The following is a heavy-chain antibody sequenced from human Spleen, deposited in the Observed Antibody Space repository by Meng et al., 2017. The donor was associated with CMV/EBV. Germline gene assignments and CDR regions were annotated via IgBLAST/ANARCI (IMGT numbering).Heavy chain of an antibody. CDR2: IYWDDDK. Sequence: QITLKESGPTLVKPTQTLTLTCTFSGFSLSTSGMGVGWIRQPPGKALEWLALIYWDDDKRYSPSLKSRLTITNDTPKNQVVLTMTNMDPVDTATYYCAHRDYCSGGTCTFDYWGLGTLVTVSS. V-gene: IGHV2-5*02. CDR1: GFSLSTSGMG. D-gene: IGHD2-15*01. CDR3: AHRDYCSGGTCTFDY. J-gene: IGHJ4*02.